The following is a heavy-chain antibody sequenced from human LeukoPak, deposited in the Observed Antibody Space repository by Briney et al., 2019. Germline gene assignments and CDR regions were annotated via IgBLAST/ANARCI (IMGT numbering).Heavy chain of an antibody. Sequence: PSETLSLTCTVSGDSISSWSYYWGWIRQPPGKGLEGIGSIYYSGSTYYNPSLKSRVTISVDTSKNQFSLKLSSVTAADTAVYYCARASRYSSGFYGWFDPWGQGTLVTVSS. CDR3: ARASRYSSGFYGWFDP. CDR2: IYYSGST. CDR1: GDSISSWSYY. D-gene: IGHD6-19*01. J-gene: IGHJ5*02. V-gene: IGHV4-39*01.